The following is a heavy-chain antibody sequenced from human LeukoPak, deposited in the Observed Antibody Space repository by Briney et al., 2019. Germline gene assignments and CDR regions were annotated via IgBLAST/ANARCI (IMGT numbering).Heavy chain of an antibody. CDR1: GGSISSYY. CDR3: ARGLRLLNY. V-gene: IGHV4-59*12. J-gene: IGHJ4*02. Sequence: SETLSLTCTVSGGSISSYYWSWIRQPPGKGLEWIGYIYYSGSTNYNPSLKNRVTISVDTSKNQFSLKLSSVTAADTAVYYCARGLRLLNYWGQGTLVTVSS. CDR2: IYYSGST.